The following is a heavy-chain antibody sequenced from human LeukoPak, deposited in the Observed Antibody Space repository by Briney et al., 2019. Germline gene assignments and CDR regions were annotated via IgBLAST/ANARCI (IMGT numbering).Heavy chain of an antibody. J-gene: IGHJ5*02. V-gene: IGHV3-23*01. CDR2: ISGSGGST. CDR1: ALTFSRHV. CDR3: AKGHKTTVFRNWFDP. Sequence: PGGSLRLSCASSALTFSRHVINWVRQAPGKGLEWVSAISGSGGSTYYADSVKGRFTISRDNSKNTLYLQMNSLRAEDTAVYYCAKGHKTTVFRNWFDPWGQGTLVTVSS. D-gene: IGHD4-11*01.